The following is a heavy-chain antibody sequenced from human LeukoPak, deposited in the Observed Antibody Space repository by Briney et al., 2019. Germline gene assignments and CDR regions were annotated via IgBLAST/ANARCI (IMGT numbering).Heavy chain of an antibody. Sequence: GGSLRPSCAASGFTFSSYAMTWVRQAPGKGLEWVSGISGSGGSTYYADSVKGRFAISRDNSKNTLHLQMNSLRAEDTAIYYCAKANYYGSGSFYSESASFDYWGQGTLVTVSS. CDR2: ISGSGGST. CDR3: AKANYYGSGSFYSESASFDY. J-gene: IGHJ4*02. CDR1: GFTFSSYA. D-gene: IGHD3-10*01. V-gene: IGHV3-23*01.